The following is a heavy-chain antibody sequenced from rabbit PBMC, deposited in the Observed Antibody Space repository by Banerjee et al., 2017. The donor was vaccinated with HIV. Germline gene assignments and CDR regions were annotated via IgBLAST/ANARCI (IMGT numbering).Heavy chain of an antibody. CDR2: INTSSGNT. V-gene: IGHV1S45*01. J-gene: IGHJ6*01. Sequence: QQQLEESGGGLVKPEGSLTLSCTASGFSFSDKHVMCWVRQAPGKGLKWIACINTSSGNTVYASWAKGRFTISKTSSTTVTLQMTSLTAADTATYFCARGLAGVIGWNFNFWGPGTLVTVS. CDR1: GFSFSDKHV. CDR3: ARGLAGVIGWNFNF. D-gene: IGHD4-1*01.